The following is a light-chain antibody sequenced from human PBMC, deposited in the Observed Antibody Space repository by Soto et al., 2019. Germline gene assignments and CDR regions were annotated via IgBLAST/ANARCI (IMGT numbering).Light chain of an antibody. V-gene: IGKV1-9*01. J-gene: IGKJ4*01. Sequence: IQLTQSPSSRAAPVGGRHNMPCHASQSNSSYLAWYQQKPGKAPKLVIYAASTLQSGVPSRFSGSGSGTDFTLTISSLQPEDFATYYCQQSFSPLLTFGGGTKVDNK. CDR1: QSNSSY. CDR2: AAS. CDR3: QQSFSPLLT.